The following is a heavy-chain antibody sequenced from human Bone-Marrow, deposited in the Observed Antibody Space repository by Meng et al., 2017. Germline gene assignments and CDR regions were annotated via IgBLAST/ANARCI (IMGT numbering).Heavy chain of an antibody. D-gene: IGHD6-13*01. CDR2: INPKSGDT. Sequence: QGLLVQAGAEVKKPGAAVKVSCKASGYTFPDYWLHWVRRAPGQGLEWMGRINPKSGDTHYAQRFQGRVTMTGDTSISTAYMELSGLRSDDTAMYYCARDEDISAAGKLFGDYWGQGTLVTVSS. CDR3: ARDEDISAAGKLFGDY. CDR1: GYTFPDYW. V-gene: IGHV1-2*06. J-gene: IGHJ4*02.